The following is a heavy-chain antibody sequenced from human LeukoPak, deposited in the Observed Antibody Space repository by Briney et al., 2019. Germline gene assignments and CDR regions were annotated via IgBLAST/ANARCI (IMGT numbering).Heavy chain of an antibody. V-gene: IGHV4-31*03. CDR1: GGSISSGGYY. D-gene: IGHD4-17*01. Sequence: SETLSLTCTVSGGSISSGGYYWSWIRQHPGKGLEWIGYIYYSGSTYYNPSLKSRVTISVDTSKNQFSLKLSSVTAADTAVYCCASTDMTTVTNLWFDPWGQGTLVTVSS. CDR3: ASTDMTTVTNLWFDP. J-gene: IGHJ5*02. CDR2: IYYSGST.